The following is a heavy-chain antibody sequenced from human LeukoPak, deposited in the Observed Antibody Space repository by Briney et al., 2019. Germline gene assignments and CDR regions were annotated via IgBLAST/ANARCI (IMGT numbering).Heavy chain of an antibody. D-gene: IGHD3-16*01. CDR3: AGGGAGWGNY. V-gene: IGHV3-30*07. CDR1: GFIFSNYA. J-gene: IGHJ4*02. CDR2: ISSDGSKT. Sequence: GGSLRLSCAASGFIFSNYAMHWVRQAPGKGLEWVALISSDGSKTYHADSVKGRFSISRDNSKNTLYLQMNSLRAEDTAVYYCAGGGAGWGNYWGQGTLVTVSS.